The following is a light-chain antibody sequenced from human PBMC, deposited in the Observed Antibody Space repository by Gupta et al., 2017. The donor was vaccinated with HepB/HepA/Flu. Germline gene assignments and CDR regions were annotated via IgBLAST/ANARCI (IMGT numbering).Light chain of an antibody. CDR3: QTWGTGINVV. V-gene: IGLV4-69*01. CDR2: LNSDGSH. CDR1: RGHSSYA. J-gene: IGLJ2*01. Sequence: QLVLTQSPSASASLGASVTLTCTLSRGHSSYAIAWHQQQPEKGPRYLMKLNSDGSHSKGDGIPDRFSGSSSGAERYLTISSLQSEDEADYYCQTWGTGINVVFGGGTKLTVL.